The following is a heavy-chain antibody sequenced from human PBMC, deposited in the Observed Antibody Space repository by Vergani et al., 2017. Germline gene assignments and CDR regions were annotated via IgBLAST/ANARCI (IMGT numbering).Heavy chain of an antibody. D-gene: IGHD4-11*01. V-gene: IGHV3-66*01. J-gene: IGHJ4*02. Sequence: VQLVQSGGGLVQPGGSLRLSCTGSGYTVSGDSLIWVRQTPKMGLEWISHIHKDDSTDYADSVKGRFTISRDNAKNSLFLQMSSLKVEDTGVYYCAREMSNEGFDYWGQGTRVTVS. CDR1: GYTVSGDS. CDR2: IHKDDST. CDR3: AREMSNEGFDY.